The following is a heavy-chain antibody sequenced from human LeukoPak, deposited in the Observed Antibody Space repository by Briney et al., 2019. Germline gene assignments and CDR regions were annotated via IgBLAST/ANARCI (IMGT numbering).Heavy chain of an antibody. CDR3: ARGGYYGSGNDFRFDP. CDR2: IYYSGST. D-gene: IGHD3-10*01. J-gene: IGHJ5*02. V-gene: IGHV4-59*01. Sequence: SETLSLTCTVSGGSISSYYWSWIRQPPGKGLEWIGYIYYSGSTNYSPSLKSRVTTSVDTSKNQFSLKLSSVTPADTAVYYCARGGYYGSGNDFRFDPWGQGTLVTVSS. CDR1: GGSISSYY.